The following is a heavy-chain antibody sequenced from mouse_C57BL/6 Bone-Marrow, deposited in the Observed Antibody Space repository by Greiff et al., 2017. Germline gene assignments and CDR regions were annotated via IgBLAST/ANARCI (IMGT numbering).Heavy chain of an antibody. CDR3: ARKSPITTVVATGDY. D-gene: IGHD1-1*01. Sequence: VQLQQPGAELVKPGASVKLSCKASGYTFTSYWMQWVQQRPGQGLEWIGEIDPSDSYTNYNPKFKGKATLTVDTSSSTAYMQLSSLTSDDSAVYYCARKSPITTVVATGDYGGQGTTLTVSS. CDR1: GYTFTSYW. CDR2: IDPSDSYT. V-gene: IGHV1-50*01. J-gene: IGHJ2*01.